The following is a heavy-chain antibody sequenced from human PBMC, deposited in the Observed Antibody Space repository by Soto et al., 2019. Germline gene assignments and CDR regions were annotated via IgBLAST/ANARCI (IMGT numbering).Heavy chain of an antibody. J-gene: IGHJ4*02. D-gene: IGHD1-26*01. CDR3: ARAVGGSYFDY. V-gene: IGHV3-72*01. CDR2: TRNKANSYTT. CDR1: GFTFSDHY. Sequence: EVQLVESGGGLVQPGGSLRLSCAASGFTFSDHYMDWVRQAPGKGQEWVGRTRNKANSYTTEYAASVKGRFTISRDDSKNSLYLQMNSLKTEDTAVYYCARAVGGSYFDYWGQGTLVTVSS.